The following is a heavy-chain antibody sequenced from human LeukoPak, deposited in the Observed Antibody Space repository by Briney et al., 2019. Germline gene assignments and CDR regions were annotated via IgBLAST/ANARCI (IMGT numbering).Heavy chain of an antibody. CDR2: LSGSGAST. Sequence: GGSLRLSCAASAFTFGNYAMNWVRQAPGKGLEWVSGLSGSGASTYYADSVKGRFTISRDNSKNTLYLQMNRLRAGDTAVYYCAKGSDRSGSYYLDYWGQGTLVTLSS. CDR1: AFTFGNYA. D-gene: IGHD3-10*01. V-gene: IGHV3-23*01. J-gene: IGHJ4*02. CDR3: AKGSDRSGSYYLDY.